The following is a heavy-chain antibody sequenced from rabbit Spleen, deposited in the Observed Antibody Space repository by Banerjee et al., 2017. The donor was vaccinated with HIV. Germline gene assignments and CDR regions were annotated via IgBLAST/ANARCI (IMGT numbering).Heavy chain of an antibody. CDR1: GFDFSDYYY. CDR3: TRDDGSGHYIDGYFNL. CDR2: IYTGGSGGI. D-gene: IGHD1-1*01. Sequence: QEQLEESGGDLVKPEGSLTLSCTASGFDFSDYYYIYWVRQAPGKGLEWIGCIYTGGSGGIYYASWAQGRFTISKTSATTMTLQMTSLTATDTATYFCTRDDGSGHYIDGYFNLWGPGTLVTVS. J-gene: IGHJ4*01. V-gene: IGHV1S45*01.